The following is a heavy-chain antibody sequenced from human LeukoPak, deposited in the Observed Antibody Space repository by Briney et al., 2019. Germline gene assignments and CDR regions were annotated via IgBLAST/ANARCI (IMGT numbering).Heavy chain of an antibody. D-gene: IGHD4-17*01. CDR1: GFTFSSYW. Sequence: GGSLRLSCAASGFTFSSYWMHWVRQAPGKGLVWVSRIKSDGSSTNYADSVKGRFTISRDNSKNTLYLQMNSLRAEDTAVYYCAKAHHGDYFFYFDYWGQGTLVTVSS. V-gene: IGHV3-74*01. CDR2: IKSDGSST. CDR3: AKAHHGDYFFYFDY. J-gene: IGHJ4*02.